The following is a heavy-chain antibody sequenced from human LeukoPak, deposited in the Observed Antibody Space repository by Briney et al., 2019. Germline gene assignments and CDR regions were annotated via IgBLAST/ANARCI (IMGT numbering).Heavy chain of an antibody. J-gene: IGHJ6*03. Sequence: ASVKVSCKASGYTFTGYYMHWVRQAPGQGPEWMGWINPNSGGTNYAQKFQGRVTMTRDTSISTAYMELSSLRSEDTAVYYCASTRYSSGWFSKSYYYYMDVWGKGTTVTVSS. CDR2: INPNSGGT. D-gene: IGHD6-19*01. CDR3: ASTRYSSGWFSKSYYYYMDV. V-gene: IGHV1-2*02. CDR1: GYTFTGYY.